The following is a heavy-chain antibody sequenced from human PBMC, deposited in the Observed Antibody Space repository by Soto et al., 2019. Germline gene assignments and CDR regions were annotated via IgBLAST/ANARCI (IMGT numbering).Heavy chain of an antibody. D-gene: IGHD6-13*01. Sequence: EVQLLESGGGLVQPGGSLRLSCAASGFTFSSYAMSWVRQAPGKGLEWVSAISGSGGSTYYADSVKVRFTISRDNSKNTLYPQMNILIAEDTAVYYGAKEKMVASPSIAAAGALFDYWGQGTLVTVSS. J-gene: IGHJ4*02. CDR3: AKEKMVASPSIAAAGALFDY. V-gene: IGHV3-23*01. CDR2: ISGSGGST. CDR1: GFTFSSYA.